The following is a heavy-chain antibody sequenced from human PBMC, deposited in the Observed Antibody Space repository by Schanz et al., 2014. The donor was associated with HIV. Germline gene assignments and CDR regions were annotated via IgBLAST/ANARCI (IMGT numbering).Heavy chain of an antibody. Sequence: EVQLLESGGGLVQPGGSLRLSCAVSGFTFNNYAMHWVRQAPRKGLEWVSGISWNSGSIGYADSVKGRFTISRDNAKNSLYLQMNSLRAEDTALYYCAKDNGWPLASYYGMDVWGQGTTVTVSS. D-gene: IGHD6-19*01. J-gene: IGHJ6*02. CDR2: ISWNSGSI. CDR3: AKDNGWPLASYYGMDV. V-gene: IGHV3-9*01. CDR1: GFTFNNYA.